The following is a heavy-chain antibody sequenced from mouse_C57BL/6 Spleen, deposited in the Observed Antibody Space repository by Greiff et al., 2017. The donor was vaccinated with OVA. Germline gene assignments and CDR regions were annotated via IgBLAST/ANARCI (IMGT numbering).Heavy chain of an antibody. CDR3: ASNYDGGYYYAMDY. CDR2: ISNGGGST. CDR1: GFTFSDYY. J-gene: IGHJ4*01. Sequence: EVQLVESGGGLVQPGGSLKLSCAASGFTFSDYYMYWVRQTPEKRLEWVAYISNGGGSTYYPDTVKGRFTISRDNAKNTLYLQMSRLKSEDTAMYYCASNYDGGYYYAMDYWGQGTSVTVAS. D-gene: IGHD2-4*01. V-gene: IGHV5-12*01.